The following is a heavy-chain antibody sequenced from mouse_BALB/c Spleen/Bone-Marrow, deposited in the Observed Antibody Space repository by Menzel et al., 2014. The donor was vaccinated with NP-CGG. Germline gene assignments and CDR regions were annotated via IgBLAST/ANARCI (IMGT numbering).Heavy chain of an antibody. CDR2: INPYNGDT. D-gene: IGHD2-1*01. J-gene: IGHJ3*01. Sequence: VQLQQSGPELVKPGASVKISCKASGYSFTGYFMNWVMQSHGKSLEWIGRINPYNGDTFYNQKFKGKATLTVDKSSSTAHMELRSLASEDSAVYYCARGGNYQAWFAYWGQRTLVTVSA. V-gene: IGHV1-20*02. CDR3: ARGGNYQAWFAY. CDR1: GYSFTGYF.